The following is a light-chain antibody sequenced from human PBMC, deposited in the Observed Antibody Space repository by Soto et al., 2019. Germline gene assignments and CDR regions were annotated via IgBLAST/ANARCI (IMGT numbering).Light chain of an antibody. CDR3: QTWGTGIDWV. J-gene: IGLJ3*02. Sequence: QSVLTQSPSASASLGASVKLTCTLSSGHSSYAIAWHQQQPAKVPRYLMKLNNDGSHIKGDGIPDRFSGSSSGAERYLTISSLQSEDEGDYYCQTWGTGIDWVFGGGTKLTVL. V-gene: IGLV4-69*01. CDR1: SGHSSYA. CDR2: LNNDGSH.